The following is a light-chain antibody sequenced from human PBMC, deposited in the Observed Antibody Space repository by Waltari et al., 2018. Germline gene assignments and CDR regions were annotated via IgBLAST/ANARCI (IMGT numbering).Light chain of an antibody. Sequence: DIVMTQSPDSLAVSLGERATINCKSSQSFLSRPNSKNYLAWYQQKPGQPPKLLIYWASTRESGVPDRFSGSGSGTDFTLTISSLQAEDVAVYYCHQYYATPWTFGQGTKLEIK. CDR1: QSFLSRPNSKNY. J-gene: IGKJ1*01. CDR3: HQYYATPWT. V-gene: IGKV4-1*01. CDR2: WAS.